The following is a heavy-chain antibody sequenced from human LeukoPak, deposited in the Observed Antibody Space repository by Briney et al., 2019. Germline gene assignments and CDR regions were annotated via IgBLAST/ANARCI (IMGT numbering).Heavy chain of an antibody. CDR1: GYTFSSYD. CDR3: ARDEEQWLVGGWFDP. Sequence: ASVKVSCKASGYTFSSYDITWVRQAPGQGLEWMGWISVHNDNTNYAQKFQGRVTMTTDTSTSTAYMELSSLRSEDTAVYYCARDEEQWLVGGWFDPWGQGTLVTVSS. CDR2: ISVHNDNT. J-gene: IGHJ5*02. V-gene: IGHV1-18*01. D-gene: IGHD6-19*01.